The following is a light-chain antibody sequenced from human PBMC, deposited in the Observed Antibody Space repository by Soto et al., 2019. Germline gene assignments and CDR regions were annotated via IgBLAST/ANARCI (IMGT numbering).Light chain of an antibody. Sequence: DIQLTQSPSFLSASVGDRVTITCRASQGISSYLAWYQQKPGKAPKLLIYAASTLQSGVPSRFSGSGSETEFTLTISSLQPDDFATYYCQEYNTFWTFGQGTKVDIK. CDR2: AAS. J-gene: IGKJ1*01. CDR3: QEYNTFWT. CDR1: QGISSY. V-gene: IGKV1-9*01.